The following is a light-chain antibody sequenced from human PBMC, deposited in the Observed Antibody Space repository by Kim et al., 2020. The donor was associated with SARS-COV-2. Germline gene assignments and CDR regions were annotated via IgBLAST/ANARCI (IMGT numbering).Light chain of an antibody. CDR1: QSVSSSY. Sequence: PGERAPLSCRASQSVSSSYLAWYQQKPGQAPRLLIYGASSRATGIPDRFSGSGSGTDFTLTISRLEPEDFAVYYCQQYGSSPLYTFGQGTKLEI. CDR2: GAS. J-gene: IGKJ2*01. V-gene: IGKV3-20*01. CDR3: QQYGSSPLYT.